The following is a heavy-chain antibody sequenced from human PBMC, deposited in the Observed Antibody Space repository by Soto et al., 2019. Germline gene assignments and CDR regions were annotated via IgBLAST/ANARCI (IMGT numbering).Heavy chain of an antibody. CDR2: IHNTGRT. V-gene: IGHV4-30-4*01. D-gene: IGHD1-26*01. J-gene: IGHJ4*02. CDR3: ARGWAGGTFRADY. CDR1: GGSISSGDYY. Sequence: QVQLQESGPGLVKPSQTLSLTCTVSGGSISSGDYYWSWIRQTPGRGLEWIGFIHNTGRTYYNPSLQSRASIAVATPKNQSSLSLSSLPGTDAATQYCARGWAGGTFRADYWGQGTLVTVSS.